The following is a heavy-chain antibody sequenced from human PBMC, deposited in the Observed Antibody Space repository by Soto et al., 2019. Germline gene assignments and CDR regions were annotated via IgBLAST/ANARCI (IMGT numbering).Heavy chain of an antibody. D-gene: IGHD3-3*01. J-gene: IGHJ4*02. CDR3: ARDRITIFGVVRDFDY. CDR2: ISAYNGNT. V-gene: IGHV1-18*01. Sequence: ASVKVSCKAFGYTFTSYGISWVRQAPGQGLEWMGWISAYNGNTNYAQKLQGRVTMTTDTFTTTAYMELRSLRSEDTAVYYCARDRITIFGVVRDFDYWGQGTLVTVSS. CDR1: GYTFTSYG.